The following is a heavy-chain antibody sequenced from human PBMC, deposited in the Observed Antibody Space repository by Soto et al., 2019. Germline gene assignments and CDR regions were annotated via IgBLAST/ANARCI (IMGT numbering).Heavy chain of an antibody. CDR2: MSYDGSNK. CDR1: GFSFSSYA. D-gene: IGHD1-26*01. J-gene: IGHJ6*02. V-gene: IGHV3-30-3*01. CDR3: GRDRSSYYYGMDV. Sequence: GGSLRLSCAASGFSFSSYAMHWVRQAPGKGPEWVAVMSYDGSNKYYGDSVKGRFTISRDNSKNTLYLQMNSLRVEDTAVYYCGRDRSSYYYGMDVWGQGTTVTVSS.